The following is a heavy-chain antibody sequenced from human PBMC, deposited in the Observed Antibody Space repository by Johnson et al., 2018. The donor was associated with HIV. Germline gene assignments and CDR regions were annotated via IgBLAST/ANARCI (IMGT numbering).Heavy chain of an antibody. CDR2: ISSSGTTI. D-gene: IGHD1-26*01. CDR3: ARIVGAHTFDI. J-gene: IGHJ3*02. Sequence: VQLVESGGGVVKPGGSLRLSCAASGFNFNDNYMAWIRQAPGKGLEWVSYISSSGTTIYYADSVKGRFTISRDNSKNTLYLQIDTLKAEDTAIYYCARIVGAHTFDIWGQGTMVTVSS. V-gene: IGHV3-11*01. CDR1: GFNFNDNY.